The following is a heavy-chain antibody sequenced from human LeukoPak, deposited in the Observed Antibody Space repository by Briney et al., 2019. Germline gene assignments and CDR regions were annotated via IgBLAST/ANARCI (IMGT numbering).Heavy chain of an antibody. Sequence: GGSLRLSCAASGFTFSSYAMSWVRLAPGKGLDWVSTISGSGGSLYYADSVRGRFTISRDNSKNTLYLRMNSLRAEDTAVYYCAKLMGSLDAWGSFRFSFDSWGQGTLVTVSS. CDR3: AKLMGSLDAWGSFRFSFDS. CDR2: ISGSGGSL. CDR1: GFTFSSYA. V-gene: IGHV3-23*01. J-gene: IGHJ4*02. D-gene: IGHD3-16*02.